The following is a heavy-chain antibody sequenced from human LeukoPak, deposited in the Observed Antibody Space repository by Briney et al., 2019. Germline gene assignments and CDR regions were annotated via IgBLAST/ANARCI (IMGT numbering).Heavy chain of an antibody. Sequence: GASVKVSCKASGYTFTSYDINWVRQATGQGLEWMGWINPNSGGTNYAQKFQGRVTMTRDTSISTAYMELSRLRSDDTAVYYCARVGYCSGGSCHSLLHWGQGTLVTVSS. D-gene: IGHD2-15*01. J-gene: IGHJ4*02. CDR3: ARVGYCSGGSCHSLLH. V-gene: IGHV1-2*02. CDR2: INPNSGGT. CDR1: GYTFTSYD.